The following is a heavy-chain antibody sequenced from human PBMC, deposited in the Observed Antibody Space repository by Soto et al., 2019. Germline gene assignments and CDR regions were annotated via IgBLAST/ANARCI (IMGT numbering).Heavy chain of an antibody. J-gene: IGHJ4*02. Sequence: SETLSLTCAVSGGSISSYYWSWIRQPPGKGLEWIGYIYYSGSTNYNPSLKSRVTISVDTSKNQFSLKLSSVTAADTAVYYCARGDGYCSGGSCYAPFDYWGQGTLVTVSS. CDR1: GGSISSYY. D-gene: IGHD2-15*01. CDR3: ARGDGYCSGGSCYAPFDY. CDR2: IYYSGST. V-gene: IGHV4-59*01.